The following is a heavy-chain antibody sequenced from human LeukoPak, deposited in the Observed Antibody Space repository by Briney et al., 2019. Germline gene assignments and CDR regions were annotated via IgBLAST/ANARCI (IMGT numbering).Heavy chain of an antibody. CDR3: AKNRRSTSSDACDI. D-gene: IGHD2-2*01. CDR2: ISWISGSI. J-gene: IGHJ3*02. CDR1: GFTFDDYA. Sequence: GGSLRLSCAASGFTFDDYATHWVRPAPGKGLEWVSGISWISGSIGYADSVKGRFTISRDNAKNSLYLQMSSLRAEDTALYYCAKNRRSTSSDACDIWGQGTMVTVSS. V-gene: IGHV3-9*01.